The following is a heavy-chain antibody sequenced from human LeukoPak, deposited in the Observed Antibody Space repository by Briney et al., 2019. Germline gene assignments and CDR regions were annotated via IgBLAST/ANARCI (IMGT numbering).Heavy chain of an antibody. Sequence: GGALKISCKGSGSCFTSYWIGWVRQLPGKGLEGMGIIYPGDSDTRYSPSFQGQVTISADKSISTASLQWISRKASDTAMYYCARLPGRLGSGYYWGQGTLVTVSS. V-gene: IGHV5-51*01. D-gene: IGHD3-10*01. CDR1: GSCFTSYW. CDR3: ARLPGRLGSGYY. CDR2: IYPGDSDT. J-gene: IGHJ4*02.